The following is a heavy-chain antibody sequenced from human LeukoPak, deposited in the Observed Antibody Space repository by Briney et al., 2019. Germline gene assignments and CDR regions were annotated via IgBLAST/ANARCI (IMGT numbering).Heavy chain of an antibody. CDR3: ARDPFYSSSWPNDY. J-gene: IGHJ4*02. CDR2: ISSSSSYM. CDR1: GFTLSSSE. Sequence: GGSLRLSCAASGFTLSSSEMNWVRQAPGKGLEWVSSISSSSSYMYYADSVKGRFTISRDNAKNSLYLQMNSLRAEDTAVYYCARDPFYSSSWPNDYWGQGTLVTVSS. V-gene: IGHV3-21*01. D-gene: IGHD6-13*01.